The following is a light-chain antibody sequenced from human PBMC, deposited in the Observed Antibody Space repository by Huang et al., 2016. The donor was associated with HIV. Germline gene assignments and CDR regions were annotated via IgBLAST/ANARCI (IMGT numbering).Light chain of an antibody. CDR3: MQGRSLPRT. CDR1: QSLLYSDGKTY. CDR2: EVS. V-gene: IGKV2-29*02. J-gene: IGKJ1*01. Sequence: DVVMTQTPLSLSVTPGQPASISCRSSQSLLYSDGKTYLYWYLQKPGQSPQLLIYEVSSRFSGVPDRFSGSGSGKCFTLKTSRVEAADVGFYYCMQGRSLPRTFGQGTKVEIK.